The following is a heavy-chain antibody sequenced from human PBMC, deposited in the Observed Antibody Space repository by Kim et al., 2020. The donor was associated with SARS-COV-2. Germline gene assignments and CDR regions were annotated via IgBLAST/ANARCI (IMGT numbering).Heavy chain of an antibody. D-gene: IGHD5-18*01. CDR1: GFTFSSYS. J-gene: IGHJ4*02. CDR3: ASTPQGIQPRNRGVWEFDY. Sequence: GGSLRLSCAASGFTFSSYSMNWVRQAPGKGLEWVSSISSSSSYIYYADSVKGRFTISRDNAKNSLYLQMNSLRAEDTAVYYCASTPQGIQPRNRGVWEFDYWGQGTLVTVSS. V-gene: IGHV3-21*01. CDR2: ISSSSSYI.